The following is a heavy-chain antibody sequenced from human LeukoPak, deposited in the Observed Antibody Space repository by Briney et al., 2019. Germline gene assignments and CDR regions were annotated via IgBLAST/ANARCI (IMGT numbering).Heavy chain of an antibody. V-gene: IGHV5-51*01. J-gene: IGHJ4*02. CDR3: ARSYDSSGYYQYYFDY. CDR2: IYPGDSDT. CDR1: GYSFTSYW. Sequence: GESLKISCKGSGYSFTSYWTGWVRQMPGKGLEWMGIIYPGDSDTRYSPSFQGQVTISADKSISTAYLQWSSLKASDTAMYYCARSYDSSGYYQYYFDYWGQGTLVTVSS. D-gene: IGHD3-22*01.